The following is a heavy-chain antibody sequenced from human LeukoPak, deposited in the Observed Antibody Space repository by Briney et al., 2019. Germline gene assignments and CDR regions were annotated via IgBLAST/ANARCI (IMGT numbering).Heavy chain of an antibody. J-gene: IGHJ4*02. V-gene: IGHV3-49*03. CDR2: IRSKAYGGTT. D-gene: IGHD2-15*01. CDR3: TRGAIEIAYCSGGSCYDE. CDR1: ACTLGDYD. Sequence: GGSLRLSGTASACTLGDYDRRWFRQAPGKGLEWVGFIRSKAYGGTTEYAASVKGRFTISRDDSKSIAYLQMNSLKAKHTAVTYYTRGAIEIAYCSGGSCYDEWGQGTLVTVSS.